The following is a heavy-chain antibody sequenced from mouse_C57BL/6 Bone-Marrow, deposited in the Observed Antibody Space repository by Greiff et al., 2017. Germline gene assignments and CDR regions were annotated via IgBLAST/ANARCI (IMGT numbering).Heavy chain of an antibody. CDR3: AKNGNWYYFDY. CDR2: IWSGGST. J-gene: IGHJ2*01. D-gene: IGHD4-1*01. V-gene: IGHV2-4*01. CDR1: GFSLTSYG. Sequence: VHLVESGPGLVQPSQSLSITCTVSGFSLTSYGVHWVRQPPGKGLEWLGVIWSGGSTDYNAAFISRLSISKDNSKSQVFFKMNSLQADDTAIYYCAKNGNWYYFDYWGQGTTLTVSS.